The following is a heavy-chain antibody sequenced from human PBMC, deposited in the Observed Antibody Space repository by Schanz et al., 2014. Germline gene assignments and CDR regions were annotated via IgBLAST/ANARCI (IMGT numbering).Heavy chain of an antibody. J-gene: IGHJ4*02. Sequence: EVQLVESGGGVVQPGRSLRLSCTASGFTFSDYWMSWVRQAPGKGPEWVANIKNDGSVKDYVDSVEGRFTMSRDNAKRTLIHQMNRLRDEDKDDEECVSETGSTNYWGEGTL. CDR2: IKNDGSVK. V-gene: IGHV3-7*04. CDR3: VSETGSTNY. CDR1: GFTFSDYW. D-gene: IGHD6-13*01.